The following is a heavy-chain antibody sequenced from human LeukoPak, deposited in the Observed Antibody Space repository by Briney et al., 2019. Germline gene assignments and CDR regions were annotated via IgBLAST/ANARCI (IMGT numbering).Heavy chain of an antibody. V-gene: IGHV3-33*05. CDR3: ARDWIDRSLDY. Sequence: PGRSLRLSCAASGFTFSDYGIHWVRQAPGKGLEGVTVLSPHGKYEYYGDSVQGRFTISRDDSKNTVSLQMHSLRDADTAVYYCARDWIDRSLDYWGQGTLVTVSP. CDR2: LSPHGKYE. CDR1: GFTFSDYG. J-gene: IGHJ4*02. D-gene: IGHD2-2*03.